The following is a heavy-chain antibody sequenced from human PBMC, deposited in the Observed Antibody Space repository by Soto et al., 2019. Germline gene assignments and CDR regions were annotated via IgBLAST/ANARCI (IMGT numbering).Heavy chain of an antibody. CDR2: INHSGST. CDR3: ARGRHYYDSSGYY. CDR1: GGSFSGYY. J-gene: IGHJ4*02. V-gene: IGHV4-34*01. Sequence: QVQLQQWGAGLLKPSETLSLTCAVYGGSFSGYYWSWIRQPPGKGLEWIGEINHSGSTNYNPSLKGRVTISVDTSKNQFSLKLSSVTAADTAVYYCARGRHYYDSSGYYWGQGTLVTVSS. D-gene: IGHD3-22*01.